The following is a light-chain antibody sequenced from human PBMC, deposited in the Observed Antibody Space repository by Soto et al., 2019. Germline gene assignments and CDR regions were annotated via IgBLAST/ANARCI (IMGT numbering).Light chain of an antibody. CDR2: AAS. CDR1: HNISSH. CDR3: QQSFSIPYT. J-gene: IGKJ2*01. V-gene: IGKV1-39*01. Sequence: DIPMTQSPSSLSAFIGDRVTITCRTSHNISSHLNWYHQKPGKDPNLLIYAASSLQSGVPSGFSVSGSETDFTRTITSLQPDDFATYYCQQSFSIPYTFGQGTKLQIK.